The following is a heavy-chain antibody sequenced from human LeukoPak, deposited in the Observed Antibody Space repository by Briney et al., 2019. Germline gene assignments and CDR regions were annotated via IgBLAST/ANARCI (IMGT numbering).Heavy chain of an antibody. CDR3: ARPRDSSDYYFDY. V-gene: IGHV7-4-1*02. Sequence: ASVKVSCTASGYTFTSYAMNWVRQDPGQGLEWMGWINTNTGNPMYAQGFTGRFVFSLDTSVSTAYLQISSLKAEDTAVYYCARPRDSSDYYFDYWGQGTLVTVSS. CDR1: GYTFTSYA. D-gene: IGHD3-22*01. J-gene: IGHJ4*02. CDR2: INTNTGNP.